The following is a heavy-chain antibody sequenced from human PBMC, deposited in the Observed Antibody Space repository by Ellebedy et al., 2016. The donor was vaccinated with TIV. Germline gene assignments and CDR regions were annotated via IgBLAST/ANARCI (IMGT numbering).Heavy chain of an antibody. D-gene: IGHD2-2*01. CDR1: GYTFTSYG. Sequence: ASVKVSCXASGYTFTSYGISWVRQATGQGLEWMGWISAYNGFTNFAQKVQGRVTMTTDTSTSTAYMELRSLRFDDTAVYYCARDKICSSTNCYGPAGYWGQGTLVTVSS. CDR2: ISAYNGFT. CDR3: ARDKICSSTNCYGPAGY. V-gene: IGHV1-18*01. J-gene: IGHJ4*02.